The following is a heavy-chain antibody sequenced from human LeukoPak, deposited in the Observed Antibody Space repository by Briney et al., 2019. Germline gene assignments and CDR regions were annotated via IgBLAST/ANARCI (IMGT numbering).Heavy chain of an antibody. J-gene: IGHJ4*02. CDR2: FDPENGET. D-gene: IGHD2-15*01. CDR3: ATPIGLGRYYQH. Sequence: GASVKVSCKVSGYTLTELSMHWVRQAPGKGLEWMGGFDPENGETIYAQKFQGRVTMTEDTSTDTAYMELSSLRSEDTAVYYCATPIGLGRYYQHWGQGTLVTVSS. CDR1: GYTLTELS. V-gene: IGHV1-24*01.